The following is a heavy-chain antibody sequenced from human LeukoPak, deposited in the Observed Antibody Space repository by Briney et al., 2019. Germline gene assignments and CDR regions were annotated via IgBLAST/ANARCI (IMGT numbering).Heavy chain of an antibody. CDR2: IYSGGST. V-gene: IGHV3-66*01. Sequence: GGSLRLSCAASEFSVGSNYMTWVRQAPGKGLEWVSLIYSGGSTYYADSVKGRFTISRDNSKNTLYLQMNSLRAEDTAVYYCAGGPSGYHNTGGQGTLVTVSS. D-gene: IGHD5-12*01. CDR3: AGGPSGYHNT. J-gene: IGHJ4*02. CDR1: EFSVGSNY.